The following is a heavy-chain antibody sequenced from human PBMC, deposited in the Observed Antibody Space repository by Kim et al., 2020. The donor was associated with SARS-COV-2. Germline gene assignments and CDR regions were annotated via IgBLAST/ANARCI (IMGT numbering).Heavy chain of an antibody. CDR1: GGSISSSSYY. Sequence: SETLSLTCTVSGGSISSSSYYWGWIRQPPGKGLEWIGSIYYSGSTYYNPSLKSRVTISVDTSKNQFSLKLSSVTAADTAVYYCESIDEEGFDYWGQGTLVTVSS. CDR3: ESIDEEGFDY. V-gene: IGHV4-39*01. CDR2: IYYSGST. J-gene: IGHJ4*02. D-gene: IGHD1-26*01.